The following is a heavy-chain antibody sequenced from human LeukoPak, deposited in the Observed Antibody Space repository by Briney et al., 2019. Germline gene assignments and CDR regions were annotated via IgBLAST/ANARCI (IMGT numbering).Heavy chain of an antibody. Sequence: PGGSLRLSCAASGFTFSSYSMNWVRQAPGKGLEWVSYISSSSSTIYYADSVKGRFTISRDNAKNSLYLQMNSLRDEDTAVYYCARDAGYYDSSGPTLFDYWGQGTLVTVSS. CDR1: GFTFSSYS. J-gene: IGHJ4*02. CDR2: ISSSSSTI. CDR3: ARDAGYYDSSGPTLFDY. V-gene: IGHV3-48*02. D-gene: IGHD3-22*01.